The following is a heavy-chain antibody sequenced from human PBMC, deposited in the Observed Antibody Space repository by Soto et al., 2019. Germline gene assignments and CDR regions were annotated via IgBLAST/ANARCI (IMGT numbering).Heavy chain of an antibody. CDR3: ARVDPDTAMVMGYYGMDV. D-gene: IGHD5-18*01. CDR2: IYYSGST. Sequence: TLSLTCAVAGSSISSGGYYWSWIRQHPGKGLEWIGYIYYSGSTYYNPSLKSRVTISVDTSKNQFSLKLSSVTAADTAVYYCARVDPDTAMVMGYYGMDVWGQGTTVTVSS. V-gene: IGHV4-31*11. CDR1: GSSISSGGYY. J-gene: IGHJ6*02.